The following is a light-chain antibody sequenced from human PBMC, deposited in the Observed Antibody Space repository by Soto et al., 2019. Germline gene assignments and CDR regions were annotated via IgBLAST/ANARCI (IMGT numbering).Light chain of an antibody. CDR3: QQYGNSPIT. CDR2: GAS. Sequence: IVLTQSPATLSVSRGERATLSARANQAISSNLAWYQQKPGQAPRILIYGASTRATGIPDRFSGSGSWTDCSLTISRLEPEDFAVYYCQQYGNSPITFGQGTRLDI. V-gene: IGKV3-20*01. CDR1: QAISSN. J-gene: IGKJ5*01.